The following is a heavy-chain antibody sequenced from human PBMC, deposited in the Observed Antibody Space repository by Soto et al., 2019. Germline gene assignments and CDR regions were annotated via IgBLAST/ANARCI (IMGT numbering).Heavy chain of an antibody. CDR1: GGSISGSYY. CDR3: ARSPKGLGNFDY. Sequence: SETLSLTCTVSGGSISGSYYWGWIRQPPGKGLEWIGSIHDSGNSYYSPSLKSRVTISVDTSKNQFSLKVSSVTAADTAVYYCARSPKGLGNFDYWGQGTLVTVSS. J-gene: IGHJ4*02. D-gene: IGHD3-10*01. CDR2: IHDSGNS. V-gene: IGHV4-39*01.